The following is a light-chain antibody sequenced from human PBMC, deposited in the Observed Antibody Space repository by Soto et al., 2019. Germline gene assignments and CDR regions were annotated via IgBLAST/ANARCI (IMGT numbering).Light chain of an antibody. J-gene: IGKJ1*01. Sequence: EIVLTQSPVTLSLSPGDRATLSCRASQTVPRNYLAWYQQIPGQTPSLLIYGPSSRATGIPDRFSGSGAGTDFTLTLKRLEPADFAGYYCHQDATSPQTCGQRTKVEIK. V-gene: IGKV3-20*01. CDR2: GPS. CDR1: QTVPRNY. CDR3: HQDATSPQT.